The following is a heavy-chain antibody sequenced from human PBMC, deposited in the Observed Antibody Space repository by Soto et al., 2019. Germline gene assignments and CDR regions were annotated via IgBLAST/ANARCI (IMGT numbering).Heavy chain of an antibody. Sequence: SETLSLTCTVSGGSISSSSYYWGWIRQPPGKGLEWIGSIYYSGSTYYNPSLKSRVTISVDTSKNQFSLKLSSVTAADTAVYYCARFHVVPAARTRNSFDPWGQGTLVTVSS. D-gene: IGHD2-2*01. CDR2: IYYSGST. J-gene: IGHJ5*02. V-gene: IGHV4-39*01. CDR3: ARFHVVPAARTRNSFDP. CDR1: GGSISSSSYY.